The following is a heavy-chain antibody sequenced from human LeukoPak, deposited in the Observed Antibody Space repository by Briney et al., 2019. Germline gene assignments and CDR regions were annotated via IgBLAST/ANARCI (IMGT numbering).Heavy chain of an antibody. CDR2: IYHSGST. Sequence: PSETLSLTCTVSGYSISSGYYWGWIRQPPGKGLEWIGSIYHSGSTYYNPSLKSRVTISVDTSKNQFSLKLSSVTAADTAVYYCAREWGPNIVVVPAAAALNWFDPWGQGTLVTISS. CDR3: AREWGPNIVVVPAAAALNWFDP. J-gene: IGHJ5*02. D-gene: IGHD2-2*01. CDR1: GYSISSGYY. V-gene: IGHV4-38-2*02.